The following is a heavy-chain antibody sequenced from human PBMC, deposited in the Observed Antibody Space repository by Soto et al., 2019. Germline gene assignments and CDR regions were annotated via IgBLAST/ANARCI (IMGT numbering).Heavy chain of an antibody. V-gene: IGHV4-59*01. D-gene: IGHD3-10*01. CDR3: AREEGSGKRRYFDY. CDR1: GGSISSYY. CDR2: IYYSGST. J-gene: IGHJ4*02. Sequence: LSLTCTVSGGSISSYYWSWIRQPPGKGLEWIGYIYYSGSTNYNPSLKSRVTISVDTSKNQFSLKLSSVTAADTAVYYCAREEGSGKRRYFDYWGQGTLVTVSS.